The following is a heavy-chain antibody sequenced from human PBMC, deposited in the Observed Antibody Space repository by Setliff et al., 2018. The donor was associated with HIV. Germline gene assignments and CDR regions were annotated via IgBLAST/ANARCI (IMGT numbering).Heavy chain of an antibody. CDR2: IYYSGDT. CDR1: GGSISSDY. CDR3: AKGGTSGWYSVLYFQH. J-gene: IGHJ1*01. Sequence: SETLSLTCTVSGGSISSDYWGWIRQPPGRGLEWIGSIYYSGDTHYNPSLKSRVTISVDTSKNQFSLKLNSLTAADTAVYYCAKGGTSGWYSVLYFQHWGQGTLVTSPQ. V-gene: IGHV4-39*07. D-gene: IGHD6-19*01.